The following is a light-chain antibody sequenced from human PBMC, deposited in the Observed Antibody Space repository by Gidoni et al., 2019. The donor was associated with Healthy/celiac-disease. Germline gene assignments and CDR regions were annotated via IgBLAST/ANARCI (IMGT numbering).Light chain of an antibody. Sequence: DIVMTQSPYSLAVSLGERATINCTSSQSVIYSSNNKNYLAWYQQKPGQPPKLLIYWASTRESGVPERFSGSGSGTDFTLTISSLQAEDVAVYYCQQYYSTPCSFGQGTKLEIK. CDR2: WAS. CDR3: QQYYSTPCS. CDR1: QSVIYSSNNKNY. J-gene: IGKJ2*04. V-gene: IGKV4-1*01.